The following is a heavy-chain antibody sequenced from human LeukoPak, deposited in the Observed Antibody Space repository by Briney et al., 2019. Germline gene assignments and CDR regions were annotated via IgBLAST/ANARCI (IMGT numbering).Heavy chain of an antibody. CDR1: GYTLTSYG. CDR2: ISAYNGNT. J-gene: IGHJ5*02. CDR3: AREDGSGSRNWFDP. D-gene: IGHD3-10*01. V-gene: IGHV1-18*01. Sequence: SVKVSCKASGYTLTSYGISWVRQAPGQGLEWMGWISAYNGNTNYAQKLQGRVTMTTDTSTSTAYMELRSLRPDDTAVYYCAREDGSGSRNWFDPWGQGTLVTVSS.